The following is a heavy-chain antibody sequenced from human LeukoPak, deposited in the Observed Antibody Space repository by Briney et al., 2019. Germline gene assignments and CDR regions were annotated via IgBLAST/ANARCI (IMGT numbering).Heavy chain of an antibody. J-gene: IGHJ6*02. D-gene: IGHD6-19*01. CDR2: IKSKTDGGTT. V-gene: IGHV3-15*01. CDR1: GFTFSNAW. Sequence: RPGGSLRLSCAASGFTFSNAWMSWVRQAPGKGLEWVGRIKSKTDGGTTDYAAPVKGRFTISRDDSKNTLYLQINSLKTEDTAVYYCTTEGSSGWIYYYGMDVWGQGTTVTVSS. CDR3: TTEGSSGWIYYYGMDV.